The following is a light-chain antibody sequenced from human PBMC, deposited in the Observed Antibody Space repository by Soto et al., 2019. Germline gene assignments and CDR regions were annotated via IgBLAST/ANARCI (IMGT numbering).Light chain of an antibody. CDR1: QDIDIH. Sequence: IVLTQSPGTLSLSPGERATLSCRASQDIDIHLAWYQHKPGQAPRLLIYNASNRPAGIPVRFSGSGSGTDFTLTISCLEPEYFGFYYCQQRSNWLTFGGGTKVDIK. CDR3: QQRSNWLT. CDR2: NAS. V-gene: IGKV3-11*01. J-gene: IGKJ4*01.